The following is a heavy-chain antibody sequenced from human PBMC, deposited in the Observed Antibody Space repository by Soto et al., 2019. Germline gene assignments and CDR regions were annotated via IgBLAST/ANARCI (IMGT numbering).Heavy chain of an antibody. CDR3: ARGSGLNDIVVVVAATYYFDY. CDR2: INHSGST. V-gene: IGHV4-34*01. D-gene: IGHD2-15*01. CDR1: GGSFSGYY. J-gene: IGHJ4*02. Sequence: SETLSLTCAVYGGSFSGYYWSWIRQPPGKGLEWIGEINHSGSTNYNPSLKSRVTITVDTSKNQFSLKLSSVTAADTAVYYCARGSGLNDIVVVVAATYYFDYWGQGTLVTVSS.